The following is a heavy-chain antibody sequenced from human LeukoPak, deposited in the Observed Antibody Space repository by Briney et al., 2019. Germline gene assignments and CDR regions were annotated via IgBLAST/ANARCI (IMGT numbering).Heavy chain of an antibody. CDR1: GGSFSGYY. CDR3: ARFITMVRGVMDHDAFDI. CDR2: INHSGST. D-gene: IGHD3-10*01. Sequence: SETLSLTCAVYGGSFSGYYWSWIRQPPGKGLEWIGEINHSGSTNYNPSLKSRVTISVDTSKNQFSLKLSSVTAADTAVYYCARFITMVRGVMDHDAFDIWGQGTMVTVSS. J-gene: IGHJ3*02. V-gene: IGHV4-34*09.